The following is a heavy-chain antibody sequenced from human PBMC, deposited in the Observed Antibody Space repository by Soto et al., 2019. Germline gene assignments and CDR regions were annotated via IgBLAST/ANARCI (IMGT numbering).Heavy chain of an antibody. V-gene: IGHV3-53*02. CDR2: IYSGGST. CDR1: GFTVSSNY. Sequence: EVQLVETGGGLIQPGGSLRLSCAASGFTVSSNYMSWVRQAPGKGLGWVSVIYSGGSTYYADSVKGRFTISRDNSKNTLYLQMNSLRAEATAVYYCARERSEGRWGAFDIWGQGTMVTVSA. J-gene: IGHJ3*02. D-gene: IGHD3-16*01. CDR3: ARERSEGRWGAFDI.